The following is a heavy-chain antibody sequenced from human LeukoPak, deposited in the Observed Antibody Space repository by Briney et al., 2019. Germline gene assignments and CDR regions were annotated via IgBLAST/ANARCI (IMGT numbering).Heavy chain of an antibody. J-gene: IGHJ4*02. Sequence: GGSLRLSCAASGLTFSSHWMHWVRQAPGKGLEWVAVISYDGSNKYYADSVKGRFTISRDNSKNTLYLQMNSLRAEDTAVYYCAKEGYYDFWSGYPIAPIDYWGQGTLVTVSS. V-gene: IGHV3-30*18. CDR2: ISYDGSNK. D-gene: IGHD3-3*01. CDR1: GLTFSSHW. CDR3: AKEGYYDFWSGYPIAPIDY.